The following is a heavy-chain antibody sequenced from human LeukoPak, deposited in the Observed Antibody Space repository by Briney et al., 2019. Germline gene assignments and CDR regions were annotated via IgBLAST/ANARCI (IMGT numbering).Heavy chain of an antibody. CDR1: GGSVYSGTYY. CDR2: IYTSGST. CDR3: ARETHMYCKSNSCYGYFDL. J-gene: IGHJ2*01. V-gene: IGHV4-61*02. Sequence: PSETLSLTCSVSGGSVYSGTYYWSWIRQPAGKGLEWIERIYTSGSTNYHPSLKSRVTVSLDISKNQFSLKLSSVTAADTAVYYCARETHMYCKSNSCYGYFDLWGRGTLVTVSS. D-gene: IGHD2-2*01.